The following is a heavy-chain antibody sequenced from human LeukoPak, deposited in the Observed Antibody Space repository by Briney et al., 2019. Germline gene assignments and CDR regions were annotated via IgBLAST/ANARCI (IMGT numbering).Heavy chain of an antibody. D-gene: IGHD6-6*01. CDR1: GFAFSSYA. J-gene: IGHJ5*02. Sequence: GGSLRLSCTASGFAFSSYAMAWVRQAPGKGLEWLSYISSSSKINYADSVKGRFTISRDNAKNSLYLQMISLRDEDTAVYYCARSANPGVHDFVPWGQGTLVTVSS. CDR2: ISSSSKI. V-gene: IGHV3-48*02. CDR3: ARSANPGVHDFVP.